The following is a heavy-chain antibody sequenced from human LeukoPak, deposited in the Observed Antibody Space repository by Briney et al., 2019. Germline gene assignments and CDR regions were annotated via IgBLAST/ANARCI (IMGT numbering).Heavy chain of an antibody. CDR1: GFTFSTYA. J-gene: IGHJ4*02. Sequence: GGSLRLSCAASGFTFSTYAFHWVRQAPGTGLEWVAVISSDGKSKIYADSVKGRFTISRDNSKNTLFLQMNSLRTEDTAVYDCARDPMADFDYWGQGALVTVTS. CDR2: ISSDGKSK. D-gene: IGHD2-8*01. V-gene: IGHV3-30*04. CDR3: ARDPMADFDY.